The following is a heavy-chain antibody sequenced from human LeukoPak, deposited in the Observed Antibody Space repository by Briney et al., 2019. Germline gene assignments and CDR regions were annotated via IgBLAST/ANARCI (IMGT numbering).Heavy chain of an antibody. Sequence: GASVKVSCKASGYTFTGYYMHWVRQAPGQGLEWMGWINPNSGGTNYAQKFQGWVTMTRDTSISTAYMELSRLRSDDTAVYYCARDLPVGGSSWYQEFDYWGQGTLVTVSS. CDR2: INPNSGGT. CDR3: ARDLPVGGSSWYQEFDY. CDR1: GYTFTGYY. J-gene: IGHJ4*02. D-gene: IGHD6-13*01. V-gene: IGHV1-2*04.